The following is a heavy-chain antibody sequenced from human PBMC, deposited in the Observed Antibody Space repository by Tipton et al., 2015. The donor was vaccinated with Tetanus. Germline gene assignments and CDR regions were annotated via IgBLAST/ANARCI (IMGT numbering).Heavy chain of an antibody. CDR3: ARRRSAVLSGGYPWYFDL. V-gene: IGHV5-51*01. CDR2: VDPRDSEA. D-gene: IGHD3-3*01. J-gene: IGHJ2*01. Sequence: VQLVQSGAEVGKPGESLKISCQGSGYNFSHYSIGWVRQMPGKGLEWLGIVDPRDSEARYGPSFRGQVIISTDKSISTTYLQWGSLTASDTAIYYCARRRSAVLSGGYPWYFDLWGRGTMVTVSS. CDR1: GYNFSHYS.